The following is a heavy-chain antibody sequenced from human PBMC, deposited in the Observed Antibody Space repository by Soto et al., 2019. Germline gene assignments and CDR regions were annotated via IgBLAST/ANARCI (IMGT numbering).Heavy chain of an antibody. V-gene: IGHV4-31*03. J-gene: IGHJ4*02. CDR3: ARERPSYTGYDW. CDR1: GGSISSGGYY. Sequence: SETLSLTCTVSGGSISSGGYYWSWIRQLPGKGLEWIGYIFYSGSTYYNPSLTSRLTISVDTSKNQFSLKLSSVTAADTAVYYCARERPSYTGYDWWGQGTLVTVSS. CDR2: IFYSGST. D-gene: IGHD3-3*01.